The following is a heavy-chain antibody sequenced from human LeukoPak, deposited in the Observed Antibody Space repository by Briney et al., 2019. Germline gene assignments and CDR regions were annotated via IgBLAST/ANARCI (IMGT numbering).Heavy chain of an antibody. CDR1: GYTFTIFH. D-gene: IGHD6-13*01. Sequence: GASVKVSCKASGYTFTIFHIHWVRQAPGQGLEWMGMINPSDGSTSYAQKFQGRVTMTSDRSTSTVAMDLSSLRSDDTAVYYCARGPRLRHTGYSSSWQGGPPFDPWGQGTLVTVSS. J-gene: IGHJ5*02. V-gene: IGHV1-46*01. CDR2: INPSDGST. CDR3: ARGPRLRHTGYSSSWQGGPPFDP.